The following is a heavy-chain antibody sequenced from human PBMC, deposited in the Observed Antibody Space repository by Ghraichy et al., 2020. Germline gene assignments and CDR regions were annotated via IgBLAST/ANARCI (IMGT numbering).Heavy chain of an antibody. V-gene: IGHV1-18*04. Sequence: ASVKVSCKTSGDTFSNYGISWVRQAPGQGLEWMGWISVYNGNTFYAKKFQGRFTLTTDTSTTIVYMELSSLRSDDTAVYYFARDPFTSSSGWYHGESNWFDPWGQGTLVTVSS. CDR1: GDTFSNYG. J-gene: IGHJ5*02. CDR2: ISVYNGNT. D-gene: IGHD6-19*01. CDR3: ARDPFTSSSGWYHGESNWFDP.